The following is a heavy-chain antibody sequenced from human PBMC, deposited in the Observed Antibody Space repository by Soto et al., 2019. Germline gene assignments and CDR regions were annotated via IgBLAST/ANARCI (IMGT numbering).Heavy chain of an antibody. J-gene: IGHJ6*02. CDR3: ARDPLIGNTDYGLDV. V-gene: IGHV3-15*01. Sequence: EVQLVESEGGLVEPGGSLRLSCAASGFTFRDAWMTWVRQAPGKGLEWVGRIKAKSDGGTAVYAAPVQGRFTISRDDSKNTVYLQMDSLRAEDTAVYYCARDPLIGNTDYGLDVWGQGTTVTVSS. CDR2: IKAKSDGGTA. CDR1: GFTFRDAW. D-gene: IGHD2-21*01.